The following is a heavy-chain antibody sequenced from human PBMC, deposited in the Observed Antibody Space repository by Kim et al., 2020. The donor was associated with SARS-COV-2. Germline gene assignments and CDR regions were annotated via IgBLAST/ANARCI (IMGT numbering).Heavy chain of an antibody. CDR3: ARASLTQYSSPIY. Sequence: ASVKVSCKASGYTFTGYYMHWVRQAPGQGLEWMGWINPNSGGTNYAQKFQGRVTMTRDTSISTAYMELSRLRSDDTAVYYCARASLTQYSSPIYWGQGTLVTVSS. J-gene: IGHJ4*02. V-gene: IGHV1-2*02. CDR1: GYTFTGYY. D-gene: IGHD6-6*01. CDR2: INPNSGGT.